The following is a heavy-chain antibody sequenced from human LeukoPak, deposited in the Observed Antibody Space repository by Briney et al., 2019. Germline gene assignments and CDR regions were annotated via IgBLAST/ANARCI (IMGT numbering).Heavy chain of an antibody. CDR3: ARGRTKYYYGSGSTLDC. Sequence: SETLSLTCTVSGGSISSGGYYWSWIRQPPWKGLEWIGEINHSGSTNYNPSLKSRVTISVDTSKNQFSLKLGSVTAADTAVYYCARGRTKYYYGSGSTLDCWGQGTLVTVSS. CDR1: GGSISSGGYY. V-gene: IGHV4-39*07. CDR2: INHSGST. J-gene: IGHJ4*02. D-gene: IGHD3-10*01.